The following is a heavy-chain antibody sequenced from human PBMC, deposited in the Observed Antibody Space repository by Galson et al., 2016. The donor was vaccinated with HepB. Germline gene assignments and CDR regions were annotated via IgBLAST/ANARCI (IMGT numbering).Heavy chain of an antibody. CDR1: GYSFATYW. CDR2: IYPGDSDP. CDR3: ARLGTGGSYWYFDL. V-gene: IGHV5-51*01. J-gene: IGHJ2*01. Sequence: QSGADVKKPGESLKMSCKGSGYSFATYWIGWVRHLPGKGLEWVGIIYPGDSDPRYSPYFQGQVTISADKSISTAYLQWSSLKASDTAMYYCARLGTGGSYWYFDLWGRGTLVTVSS. D-gene: IGHD7-27*01.